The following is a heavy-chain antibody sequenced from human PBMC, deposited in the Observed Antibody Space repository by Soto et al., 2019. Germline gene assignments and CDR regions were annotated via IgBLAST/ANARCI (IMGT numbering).Heavy chain of an antibody. CDR3: ARDRGPYYDILTGHNGMDV. CDR1: GGSISSYY. CDR2: IYYSGST. V-gene: IGHV4-59*01. J-gene: IGHJ6*02. Sequence: PSETLSLTCTVSGGSISSYYWSWIRQPPGKGLEWIGYIYYSGSTNYNPSLKSRVTISVDTSKNQFSLKLSSVTAADTAVYYCARDRGPYYDILTGHNGMDVWGQGTTVTVSS. D-gene: IGHD3-9*01.